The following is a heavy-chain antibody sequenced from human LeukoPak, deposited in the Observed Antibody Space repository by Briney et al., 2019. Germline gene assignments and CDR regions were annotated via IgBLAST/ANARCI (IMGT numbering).Heavy chain of an antibody. V-gene: IGHV4-4*07. D-gene: IGHD2-15*01. CDR3: ARGRICSGGSCYFDWFDP. CDR1: GGSISSYY. Sequence: PSETLSLTCTVSGGSISSYYWSWIRQPAGKGLEWIGRIYTSGSTNYNPSLKSRVTMSVDTSKNQFSLKLSSVTAADTAVYYCARGRICSGGSCYFDWFDPWGQGTLVTVSS. J-gene: IGHJ5*02. CDR2: IYTSGST.